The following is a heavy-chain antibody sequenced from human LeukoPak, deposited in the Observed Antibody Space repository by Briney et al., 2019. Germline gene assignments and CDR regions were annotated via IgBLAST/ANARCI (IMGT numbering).Heavy chain of an antibody. CDR2: IYPGDFES. CDR1: GYRFATSW. V-gene: IGHV5-51*01. J-gene: IGHJ4*02. CDR3: VTQAYGSVTYGEYFDH. D-gene: IGHD3-10*01. Sequence: GESLKISCKGSGYRFATSWIGWVRQMPGKGLEWMAIIYPGDFESRYSPAFLGQVTISADKSITTAYLKWGSLKASDSAMYYCVTQAYGSVTYGEYFDHWGQGTLVTVSS.